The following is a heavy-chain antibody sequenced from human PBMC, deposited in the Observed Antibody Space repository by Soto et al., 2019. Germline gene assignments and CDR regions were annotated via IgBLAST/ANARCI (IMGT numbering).Heavy chain of an antibody. CDR2: IYASGST. Sequence: SETLSLTCIVSGGVISNNYWSWIRQPAGKGLEWIGRIYASGSTNYNPSLKSRVTMTVDTSKNQFSLKMSSVTAADTAVYYCAKDVYGSGNYYIPYWGQGTLVTVSS. CDR3: AKDVYGSGNYYIPY. CDR1: GGVISNNY. D-gene: IGHD3-10*01. J-gene: IGHJ4*02. V-gene: IGHV4-4*07.